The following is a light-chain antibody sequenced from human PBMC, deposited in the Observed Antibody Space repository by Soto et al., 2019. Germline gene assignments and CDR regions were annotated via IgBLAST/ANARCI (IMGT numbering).Light chain of an antibody. Sequence: EIVMTQSPGTLSLSPGETATLSCRASQSVSSNYVAWFHQKPGQAPRLLIYGASSRAPGIPDRFSGSGSGTIFTLTISRLEPEDFAVYYCQRYGRSPPITFGQGTRLEIK. CDR1: QSVSSNY. J-gene: IGKJ5*01. CDR2: GAS. CDR3: QRYGRSPPIT. V-gene: IGKV3-20*01.